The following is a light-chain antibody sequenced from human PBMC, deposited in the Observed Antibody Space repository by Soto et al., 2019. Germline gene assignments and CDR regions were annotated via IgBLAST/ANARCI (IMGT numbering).Light chain of an antibody. Sequence: DIVMTQSPLSLPVTPGEPASISCRSSQSPLHSNGYNYLVWYLQKPGQSPHPLISLGSNRASVVPDRFSGSGSGTDFTLKISRVEAEDVGVYYCLQALQTPWTFGQGTNVEIK. CDR3: LQALQTPWT. CDR1: QSPLHSNGYNY. CDR2: LGS. V-gene: IGKV2-28*01. J-gene: IGKJ1*01.